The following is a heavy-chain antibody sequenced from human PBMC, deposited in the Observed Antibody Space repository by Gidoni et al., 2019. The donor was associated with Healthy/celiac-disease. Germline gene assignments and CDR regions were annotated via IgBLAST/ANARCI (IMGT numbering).Heavy chain of an antibody. J-gene: IGHJ3*02. Sequence: QVQLQESGPGLVKPSETLSLTCTVSGGSISSYYWSWIRQPPGKGLEWIGYIYYSGSTNYNPSLKSRVTISVDTSKNQFSLKLSSVTAADTAVYYCARERDYGSDAFDIWGQGTMVTVSS. CDR1: GGSISSYY. CDR3: ARERDYGSDAFDI. CDR2: IYYSGST. D-gene: IGHD4-17*01. V-gene: IGHV4-59*01.